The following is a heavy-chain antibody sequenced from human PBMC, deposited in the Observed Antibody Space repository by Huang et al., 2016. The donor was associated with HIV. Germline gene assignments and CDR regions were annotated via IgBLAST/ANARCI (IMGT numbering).Heavy chain of an antibody. V-gene: IGHV4-34*02. CDR3: ARQWTILEWLLGLDV. CDR1: GGSFTGNY. CDR2: VNDSGAT. D-gene: IGHD3-3*01. Sequence: QMQLQQRGAGLLKPSETLSLTCGVSGGSFTGNYLTWIRQAPGKGLEWIGEVNDSGATNNNRSLNGRVTISLDKSNRELSLNLRSVTAADTAVYYCARQWTILEWLLGLDVWGQGTTVIVSS. J-gene: IGHJ6*02.